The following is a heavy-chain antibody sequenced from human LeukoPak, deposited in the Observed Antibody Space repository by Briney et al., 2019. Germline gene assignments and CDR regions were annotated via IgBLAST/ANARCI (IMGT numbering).Heavy chain of an antibody. CDR2: ISSSGSTI. CDR3: ARDILTGRALDY. J-gene: IGHJ4*02. CDR1: GFTFSDYY. Sequence: GGSLRLSCAASGFTFSDYYMSWIRQAPGKGLEWVSYISSSGSTIYYADSVKGRFTISRDNAKNSLYLQMNSLRAEDTAVYYYARDILTGRALDYWGQGTLVTVSS. D-gene: IGHD3-9*01. V-gene: IGHV3-11*04.